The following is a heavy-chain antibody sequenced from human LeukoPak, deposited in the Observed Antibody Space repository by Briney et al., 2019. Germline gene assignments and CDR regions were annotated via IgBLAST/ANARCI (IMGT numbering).Heavy chain of an antibody. CDR2: ISNDGSNT. D-gene: IGHD6-13*01. CDR3: ARGSAASGFDP. Sequence: GGSLRLSCAASGFTFSSYGMHWVRQAPGKGLEWVAVISNDGSNTYHGDSVQGRFTISRDNAKNTLYLQMNSLRAEDTAVYYCARGSAASGFDPWGQGTLVTVSS. J-gene: IGHJ5*02. V-gene: IGHV3-30*03. CDR1: GFTFSSYG.